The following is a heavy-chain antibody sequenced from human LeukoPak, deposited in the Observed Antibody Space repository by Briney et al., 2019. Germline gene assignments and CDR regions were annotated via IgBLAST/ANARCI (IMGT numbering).Heavy chain of an antibody. D-gene: IGHD5-18*01. V-gene: IGHV1-18*01. Sequence: ASVKVSCTASGYTFTSYGINWVRQAPGQGLEWMGWISAYNGNTNYTQKFQGRVTMTTDTSTSTAYMELRSLRSDDTAVYYCARSGYSYGSYDAFDIWGQGTMVTVSS. CDR3: ARSGYSYGSYDAFDI. CDR1: GYTFTSYG. CDR2: ISAYNGNT. J-gene: IGHJ3*02.